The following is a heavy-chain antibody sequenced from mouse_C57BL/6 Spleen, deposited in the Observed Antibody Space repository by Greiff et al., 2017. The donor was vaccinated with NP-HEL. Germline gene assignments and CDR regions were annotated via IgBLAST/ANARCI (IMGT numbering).Heavy chain of an antibody. J-gene: IGHJ4*01. CDR3: ARVAPYDDAMDY. D-gene: IGHD1-1*01. V-gene: IGHV14-2*01. CDR1: GFNITDYY. Sequence: EVQLQQSGAELVKPGASVKLSCTASGFNITDYYMHWVKQRTEQGLEWIGRIDPEDGETTYAPKFQGKSTITAYTSSNTAYLQLSSLTSEDTAVYYCARVAPYDDAMDYWGQGTSVTVSS. CDR2: IDPEDGET.